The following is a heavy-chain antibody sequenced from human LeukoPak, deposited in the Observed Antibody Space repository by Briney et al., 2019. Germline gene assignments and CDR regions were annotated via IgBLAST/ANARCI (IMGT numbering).Heavy chain of an antibody. CDR1: GFTFSDCD. CDR3: TRAFPPLRTAAGGDV. J-gene: IGHJ4*02. CDR2: ISGRSSHI. D-gene: IGHD6-13*01. Sequence: GGSLRLACTGSGFTFSDCDMNWVRQPPGKGLEWISSISGRSSHIYYAASIKGRFTISRDNAKNSRYLQMNSPGDEDRAGYYCTRAFPPLRTAAGGDVWGQGTLVTVSS. V-gene: IGHV3-21*01.